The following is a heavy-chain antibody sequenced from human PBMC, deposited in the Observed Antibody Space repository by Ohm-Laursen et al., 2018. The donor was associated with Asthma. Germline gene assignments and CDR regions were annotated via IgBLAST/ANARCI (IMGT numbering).Heavy chain of an antibody. J-gene: IGHJ6*02. CDR1: GGTFSSYA. CDR3: AREDTAMVNDYYYGMDV. V-gene: IGHV1-69*13. CDR2: IIPIFGTA. D-gene: IGHD5-18*01. Sequence: SVKVSCKASGGTFSSYAISWVRQAPGQGLEWMGGIIPIFGTANYAQKFQGRVTITADESTSTAYMELSSLRSEDTAVYYCAREDTAMVNDYYYGMDVWGQGTTVTVSS.